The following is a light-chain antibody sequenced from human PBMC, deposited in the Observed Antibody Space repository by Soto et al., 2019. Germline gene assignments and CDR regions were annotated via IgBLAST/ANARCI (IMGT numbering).Light chain of an antibody. J-gene: IGKJ1*01. Sequence: EILLTQSPGTLSLSAGERATLSCRASHPVSSALLVWYQQKHGHPPSLRIYAASTRATGIPDRFSGSGSGTAYTLTISRLEPEDIAVYYCQQYGSSPGTFGQGTKVDIK. CDR2: AAS. CDR1: HPVSSAL. CDR3: QQYGSSPGT. V-gene: IGKV3-20*01.